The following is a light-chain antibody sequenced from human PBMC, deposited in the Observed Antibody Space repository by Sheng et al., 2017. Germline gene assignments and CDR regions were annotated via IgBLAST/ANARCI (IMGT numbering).Light chain of an antibody. CDR2: QDS. J-gene: IGLJ2*01. CDR1: KLGDKY. V-gene: IGLV3-1*01. Sequence: SYELTQPPSVSVSPGQTASITCSGDKLGDKYACWYHQRPGQSPVLVIYQDSQRPSGVPERISGSNSGNTATLTISGTQAMDEADYYCQAWDSSLAVFGGGTKLTVL. CDR3: QAWDSSLAV.